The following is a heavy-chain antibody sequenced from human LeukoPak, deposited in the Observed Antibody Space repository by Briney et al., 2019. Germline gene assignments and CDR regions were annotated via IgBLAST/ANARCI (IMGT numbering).Heavy chain of an antibody. CDR1: GYTLTELS. D-gene: IGHD3-3*01. V-gene: IGHV1-24*01. J-gene: IGHJ4*02. CDR2: FDPEDGET. CDR3: ATVYDFWSGPLLP. Sequence: GASVKVSCKVSGYTLTELSMHWVRQAPGEGLEWMGGFDPEDGETIYAQKFQGRVTMTEDTSTDTAYMELSSLRSEDTAVYYCATVYDFWSGPLLPWGQGTLVTVSS.